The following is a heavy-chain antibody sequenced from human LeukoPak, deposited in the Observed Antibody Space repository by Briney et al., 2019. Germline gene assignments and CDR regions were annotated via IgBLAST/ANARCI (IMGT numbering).Heavy chain of an antibody. D-gene: IGHD2-2*01. CDR3: ARGWGGVVVPAALNWFDP. Sequence: GGSLRLSCAASGFTFSSYAMHWVRQAPGKGLEWVAVISNDGSNKYYADSVKGRFTISRDNSKNTLYLQMNSLRAEDTAVYYCARGWGGVVVPAALNWFDPWGQGTLVTVSS. CDR2: ISNDGSNK. V-gene: IGHV3-30*04. CDR1: GFTFSSYA. J-gene: IGHJ5*02.